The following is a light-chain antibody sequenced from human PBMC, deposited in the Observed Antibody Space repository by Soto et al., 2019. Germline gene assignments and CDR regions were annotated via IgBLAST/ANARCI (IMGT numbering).Light chain of an antibody. CDR2: DAS. CDR3: QQYDNLLIT. J-gene: IGKJ4*01. V-gene: IGKV1-33*01. CDR1: HDINNY. Sequence: DIPMTQSPPSLSASVGDRVTITCQASHDINNYLNWYQQKAGQAPKVLISDASNLETGVPSRFSGSRSGTDFTFTISSLQPEDVATYYCQQYDNLLITFGGGTRVDIK.